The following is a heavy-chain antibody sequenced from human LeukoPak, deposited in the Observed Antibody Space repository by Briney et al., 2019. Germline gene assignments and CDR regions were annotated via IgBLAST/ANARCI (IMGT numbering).Heavy chain of an antibody. Sequence: GGSLRLSCAASGFTFSSYAMSWVRQAPGKGLEWVSYISGSGGSIYYTDSVKGRFTISRDNAKNSLFLQMNSLRAEDTAVYYCSRGRLFGDYWGQGALVTVSS. D-gene: IGHD3-16*01. CDR2: ISGSGGSI. J-gene: IGHJ4*02. CDR3: SRGRLFGDY. CDR1: GFTFSSYA. V-gene: IGHV3-48*03.